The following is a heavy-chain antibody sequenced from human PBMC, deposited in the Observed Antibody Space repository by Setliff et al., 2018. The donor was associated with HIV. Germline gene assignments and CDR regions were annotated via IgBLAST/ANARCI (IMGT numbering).Heavy chain of an antibody. CDR1: GYTFTSYA. Sequence: ASVKVSCKASGYTFTSYAMHWVRQAPGQRLEWMGWINAGNGNIEYSQKFQGRVTITRDTSASTAYMELSSLRSEDTAVYYCARGGTYYYDSSGYFIPGKYWGQGSLVTVSS. D-gene: IGHD3-22*01. CDR2: INAGNGNI. J-gene: IGHJ4*02. CDR3: ARGGTYYYDSSGYFIPGKY. V-gene: IGHV1-3*01.